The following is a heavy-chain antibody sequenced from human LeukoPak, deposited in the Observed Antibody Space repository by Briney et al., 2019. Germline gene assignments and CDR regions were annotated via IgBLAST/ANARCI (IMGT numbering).Heavy chain of an antibody. D-gene: IGHD4-17*01. Sequence: GGSLRLSCAASGFTFSNYAMSWVRQAPGKGLEWVSSISGSGGSTYYADSVKGRFTISRDNSKNTLYLQMNSLRAEDTAVYYCAKDAVTYGEGPDAFDIWGQGTMVTVSS. V-gene: IGHV3-23*01. CDR2: ISGSGGST. J-gene: IGHJ3*02. CDR1: GFTFSNYA. CDR3: AKDAVTYGEGPDAFDI.